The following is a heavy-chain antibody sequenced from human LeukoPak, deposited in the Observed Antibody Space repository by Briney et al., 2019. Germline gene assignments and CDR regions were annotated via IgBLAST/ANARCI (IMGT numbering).Heavy chain of an antibody. CDR1: GGSISNYY. CDR3: AREKAAAGFDY. Sequence: SETLSLTCTVSGGSISNYYWSWIPQPPGKGLEWIGYIYYSGSTNYNPSLKSRVTISVDTSKNPFSLKLSSVTAADTAVYYCAREKAAAGFDYWGQGTLVTVSS. CDR2: IYYSGST. J-gene: IGHJ4*02. D-gene: IGHD6-13*01. V-gene: IGHV4-59*01.